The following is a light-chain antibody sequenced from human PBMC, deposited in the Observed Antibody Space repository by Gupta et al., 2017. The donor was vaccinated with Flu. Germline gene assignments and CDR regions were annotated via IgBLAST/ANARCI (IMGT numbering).Light chain of an antibody. CDR2: GAS. Sequence: EIVMTQSPATLSVSPGERATLSCRASQSVSSNLAWYQQKPGQAPRLLIYGASTRATGIPARFSGSGYGKEFTLTISSRQSEDFAVYYCQQYKNWPPDTVGHGTKVDIK. CDR3: QQYKNWPPDT. CDR1: QSVSSN. J-gene: IGKJ3*01. V-gene: IGKV3-15*01.